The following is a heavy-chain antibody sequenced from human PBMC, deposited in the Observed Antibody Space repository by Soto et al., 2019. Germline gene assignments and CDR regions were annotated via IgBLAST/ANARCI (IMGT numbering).Heavy chain of an antibody. V-gene: IGHV5-10-1*01. CDR2: IDLSDSYT. D-gene: IGHD5-18*01. Sequence: PGESLKISCKGSGYSFTSYWIDWVRQMPGKGLEWMGRIDLSDSYTNYSSSFQGHVTISTDKSISTAYLQWSSLKASDTAMYYCARTSMQSRGYSYGHGGMDVWGQGTTVTVSS. J-gene: IGHJ6*02. CDR1: GYSFTSYW. CDR3: ARTSMQSRGYSYGHGGMDV.